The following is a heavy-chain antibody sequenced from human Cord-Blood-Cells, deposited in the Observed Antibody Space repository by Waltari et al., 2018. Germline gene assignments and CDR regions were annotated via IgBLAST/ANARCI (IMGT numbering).Heavy chain of an antibody. CDR3: AKYGYSGYDFDY. J-gene: IGHJ4*02. CDR1: GGTFSSYA. V-gene: IGHV1-69*01. Sequence: QVQLVQSGAEVKKPGSSVKVSCKASGGTFSSYAISWVRQAPGQGLDWMGGIIPIFGTANHAQKFQGRVTITADESTSTAYMELSSLRSEDTAVYYCAKYGYSGYDFDYWGQGTLVTVSS. D-gene: IGHD5-12*01. CDR2: IIPIFGTA.